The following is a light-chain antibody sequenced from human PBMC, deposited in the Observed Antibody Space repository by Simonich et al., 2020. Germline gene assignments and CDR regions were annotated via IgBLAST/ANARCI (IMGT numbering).Light chain of an antibody. V-gene: IGKV2D-29*02. CDR2: EVS. CDR3: MQSIQLPFT. CDR1: QSLLHSDGNTY. J-gene: IGKJ5*01. Sequence: DIIMTQTPLSLSVTPGQPASTSSKSSQSLLHSDGNTYLYWYLQKPGQSPQHLIDEVSTRFSGVPDRFSGSVSGPDFTLKISRVEAEDVGVYYCMQSIQLPFTFGQGTRLEIK.